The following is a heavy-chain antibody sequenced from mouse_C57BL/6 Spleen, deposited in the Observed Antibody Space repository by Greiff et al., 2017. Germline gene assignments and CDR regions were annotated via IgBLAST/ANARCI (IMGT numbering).Heavy chain of an antibody. D-gene: IGHD1-1*01. J-gene: IGHJ4*01. Sequence: VKLMESGAELVKPGASVKISCKASGYAFSSYWMNWVKQRPGKGLEWIGQIYPGDGDTNYNGKFKGKATLTADKSSSTAYMQLSSLTSEDSAVYFCARDRNYYGSSYNYAMDYWGQGTSVTVSS. V-gene: IGHV1-80*01. CDR3: ARDRNYYGSSYNYAMDY. CDR2: IYPGDGDT. CDR1: GYAFSSYW.